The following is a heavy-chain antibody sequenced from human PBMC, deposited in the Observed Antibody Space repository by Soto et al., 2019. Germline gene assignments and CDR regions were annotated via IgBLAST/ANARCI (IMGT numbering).Heavy chain of an antibody. CDR3: ARGGVVVPAAHPIRNWFDP. D-gene: IGHD2-2*01. J-gene: IGHJ5*02. CDR1: GGTFSSYA. V-gene: IGHV1-69*13. CDR2: IIPIFGTA. Sequence: GASVKVSCKASGGTFSSYAISWVRQAPGQGLEWMGGIIPIFGTANYAQKFQGRVTITADESTSTAYMELSSLRSEDTAVYYCARGGVVVPAAHPIRNWFDPWGQGTLVTVPQ.